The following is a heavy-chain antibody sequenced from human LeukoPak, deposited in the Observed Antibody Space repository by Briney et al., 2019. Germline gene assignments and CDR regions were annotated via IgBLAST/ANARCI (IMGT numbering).Heavy chain of an antibody. J-gene: IGHJ2*01. D-gene: IGHD3-10*01. CDR1: GFTFSTYT. Sequence: PGGSLRLSCAASGFTFSTYTMNWVRQAPGKGLEWVSSISSGSSYIYYADSVRGRFTISRDNAKNSLYLQMNSLRAEDTAVYYCARWRSYYGSETLFDLWGRGTLVTVSS. CDR3: ARWRSYYGSETLFDL. CDR2: ISSGSSYI. V-gene: IGHV3-21*04.